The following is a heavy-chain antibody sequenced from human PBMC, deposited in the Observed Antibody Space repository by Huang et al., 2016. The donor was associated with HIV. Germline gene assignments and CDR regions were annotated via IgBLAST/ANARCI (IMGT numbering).Heavy chain of an antibody. J-gene: IGHJ6*02. CDR2: SNPSGGRT. CDR1: GYTFTRYY. D-gene: IGHD2-2*01. Sequence: QVQLVQSGAEVKKPGASVKVSCKESGYTFTRYYMHWVRQAPGQGLEGMGISNPSGGRTSYAQKFQGRVTMTRDTSTSTVYMELSSLRSEDTAVYYCARVRCSSTSCYGMDVWGQGTTVTVSS. V-gene: IGHV1-46*01. CDR3: ARVRCSSTSCYGMDV.